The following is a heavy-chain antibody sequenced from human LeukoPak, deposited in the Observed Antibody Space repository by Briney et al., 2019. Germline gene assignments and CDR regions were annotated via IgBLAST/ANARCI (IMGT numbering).Heavy chain of an antibody. J-gene: IGHJ4*02. CDR2: ISISDSTI. CDR1: GFTFSSYE. CDR3: ARGRYLGAMFQDH. D-gene: IGHD3-10*02. V-gene: IGHV3-48*03. Sequence: PGGSLRLSCAASGFTFSSYEMNWFRQAPGTGREGVSYISISDSTIYYADSVKGRFTISRDNAKNSLYLQMNNLRVEDTALYYCARGRYLGAMFQDHWGQGTLVTVSS.